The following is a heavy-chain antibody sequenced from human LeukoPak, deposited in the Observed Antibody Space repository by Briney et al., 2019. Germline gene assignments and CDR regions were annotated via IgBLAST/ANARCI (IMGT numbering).Heavy chain of an antibody. V-gene: IGHV4-34*01. J-gene: IGHJ6*03. CDR1: GGSFSSYY. CDR3: ARGSFLRLWGNNYRHYYYMDI. CDR2: INHIGNT. Sequence: SETLSLTCAVYGGSFSSYYWTWIRQPPGKGLEWIGEINHIGNTNYNPSLRSRLRFSLDTSKSQFSLELNSVTAADTAVYYCARGSFLRLWGNNYRHYYYMDIWGEGTTVTVSS. D-gene: IGHD3-16*01.